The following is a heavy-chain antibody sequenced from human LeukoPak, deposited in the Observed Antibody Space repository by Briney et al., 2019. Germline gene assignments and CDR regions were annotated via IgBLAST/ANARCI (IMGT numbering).Heavy chain of an antibody. CDR2: ISSSSSYI. J-gene: IGHJ4*02. V-gene: IGHV3-21*04. D-gene: IGHD5-24*01. Sequence: GGSLRLSCAASGFTFSSYSMNWVRQPPGKGLEWASSISSSSSYIYYADSVKGRFTISRDNSKKTLYLQMNSLRADDTAVYYCAKSGYNRFDYWGQGTLVTVSS. CDR3: AKSGYNRFDY. CDR1: GFTFSSYS.